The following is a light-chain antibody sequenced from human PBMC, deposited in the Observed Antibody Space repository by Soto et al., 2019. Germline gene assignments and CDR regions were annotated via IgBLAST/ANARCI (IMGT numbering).Light chain of an antibody. Sequence: QSALTQPASVSGSPGQTITISCTGTITDVGTTTYDSWYKQQPGKAPKLMNNDVSNRPSVVSNRFSSSKSSNTAPPTSSGLHDEDEDDYYCTSYTTTSTGVFGGGTKVTVL. CDR3: TSYTTTSTGV. CDR2: DVS. V-gene: IGLV2-14*01. J-gene: IGLJ2*01. CDR1: ITDVGTTTY.